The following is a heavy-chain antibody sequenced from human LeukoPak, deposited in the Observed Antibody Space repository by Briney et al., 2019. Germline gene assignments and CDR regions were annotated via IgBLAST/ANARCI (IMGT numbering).Heavy chain of an antibody. CDR3: ARDHHGIHSAFDV. CDR1: GFTFSTYS. D-gene: IGHD1-14*01. CDR2: ISSDGSIT. Sequence: QSGGSLRLSCAASGFTFSTYSMHWVRQAPGKGLEWVAVISSDGSITSYGDSVKGRFTISRDNAKNTLYLQMSSLRAEDTAVCYCARDHHGIHSAFDVWGQGTMVTVS. J-gene: IGHJ3*01. V-gene: IGHV3-30-3*01.